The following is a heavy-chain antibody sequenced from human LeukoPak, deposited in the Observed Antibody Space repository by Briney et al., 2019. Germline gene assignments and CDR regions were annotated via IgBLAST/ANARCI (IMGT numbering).Heavy chain of an antibody. V-gene: IGHV1-69*06. CDR2: IIPIFGTA. J-gene: IGHJ3*02. Sequence: SVKVSCKASGGTFSSYAISWVRQAPGQGLEWMGRIIPIFGTANYAQKFQGRVTITADTSTDTAYMELSSLRSEDTAVYYCASHPESSNDAFDIWGQGTMVTVSS. D-gene: IGHD4-11*01. CDR1: GGTFSSYA. CDR3: ASHPESSNDAFDI.